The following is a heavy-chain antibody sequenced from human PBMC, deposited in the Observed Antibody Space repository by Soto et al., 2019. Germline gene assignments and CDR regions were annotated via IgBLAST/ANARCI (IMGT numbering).Heavy chain of an antibody. CDR3: AREIFDNSGYYYYMDL. D-gene: IGHD1-1*01. V-gene: IGHV3-33*01. Sequence: QVQLVESGGGVVQPGGSLTLSCAASGFIFDSHGMHWIRQAPGKGLEWVAVIWYDGTNKYYGDSVKGRFTVSRDNSRNTLDLQMNSLRVDDTGVYYCAREIFDNSGYYYYMDLWGKGTRSPSL. CDR1: GFIFDSHG. CDR2: IWYDGTNK. J-gene: IGHJ6*03.